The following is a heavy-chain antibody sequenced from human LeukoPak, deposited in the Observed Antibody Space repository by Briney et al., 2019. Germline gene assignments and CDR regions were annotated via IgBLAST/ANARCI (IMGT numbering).Heavy chain of an antibody. CDR2: IIPIYGSA. J-gene: IGHJ4*02. V-gene: IGHV1-69*13. D-gene: IGHD6-6*01. CDR3: ARRVGSSRFDY. CDR1: RGTLSRYA. Sequence: SVKVSCKASRGTLSRYAISWVRQAPGQRLDRRGGIIPIYGSANSAQKFQGRVAITAAQSTTPATMGVSRLRYEDAAIYYCARRVGSSRFDYWGQGTLVSVSS.